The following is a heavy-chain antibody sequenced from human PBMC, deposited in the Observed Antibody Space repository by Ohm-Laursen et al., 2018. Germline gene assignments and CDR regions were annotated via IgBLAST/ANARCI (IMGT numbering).Heavy chain of an antibody. Sequence: VASVTVSCKASGYIFTSYYMHWVRQAPGQGLEWMGIINPSGDSTSYAQKFQGRVTMTRDTSTSTVYMELSSLRSEDTAVYYCAHSGIAAAGPGFEYYYYGMDVWGQGTTVTVSS. CDR2: INPSGDST. V-gene: IGHV1-46*01. D-gene: IGHD6-13*01. CDR1: GYIFTSYY. J-gene: IGHJ6*02. CDR3: AHSGIAAAGPGFEYYYYGMDV.